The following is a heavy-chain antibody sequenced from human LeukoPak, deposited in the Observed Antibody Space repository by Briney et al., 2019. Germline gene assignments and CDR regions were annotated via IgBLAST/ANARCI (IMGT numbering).Heavy chain of an antibody. D-gene: IGHD2-21*02. J-gene: IGHJ4*02. Sequence: GGSLRLSCAASGFTFSDYAMSWVRQAPGKGLEWVSTIFKTGDTAHYADIVRGRFTISRDNSKNTLSLQMNSLRAEDTAIYYCAKLWRRHVWSFDYWGQGALVTVSS. CDR1: GFTFSDYA. CDR2: IFKTGDTA. CDR3: AKLWRRHVWSFDY. V-gene: IGHV3-23*01.